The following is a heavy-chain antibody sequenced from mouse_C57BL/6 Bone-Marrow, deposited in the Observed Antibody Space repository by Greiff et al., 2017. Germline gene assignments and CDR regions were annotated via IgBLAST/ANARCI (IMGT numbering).Heavy chain of an antibody. CDR1: GFTFSDYY. Sequence: EVKVVESGGGLVQPGGSLKLSCAASGFTFSDYYMYWVSQTPEKRLEWVAFISNGGGSTYSPDTVKGRSTLSRDNAKNTRYLQMSRLKSEDTAWDFYARHGYYGGYYFDYGGQGTTLTVSS. J-gene: IGHJ2*01. CDR3: ARHGYYGGYYFDY. D-gene: IGHD1-1*02. V-gene: IGHV5-12*01. CDR2: ISNGGGST.